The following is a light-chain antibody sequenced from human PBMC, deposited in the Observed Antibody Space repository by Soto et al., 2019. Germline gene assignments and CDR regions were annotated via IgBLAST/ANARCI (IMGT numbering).Light chain of an antibody. J-gene: IGKJ3*01. CDR2: GAS. V-gene: IGKV3-15*01. CDR3: QQYNIWPPVT. Sequence: EVVMTQSPSTLSVSPLERATLSCRASQSVSSNLAWYQQKPGQAPRLLIYGASTRATGIPARFSGSGSGTEFTLTISSLESEDFAVYYCQQYNIWPPVTFGPGTKVDIK. CDR1: QSVSSN.